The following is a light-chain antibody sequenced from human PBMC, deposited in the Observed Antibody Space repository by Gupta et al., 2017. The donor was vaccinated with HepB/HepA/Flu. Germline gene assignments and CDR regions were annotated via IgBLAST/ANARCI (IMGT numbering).Light chain of an antibody. CDR2: SAS. Sequence: DIQMTQSPSSLSGSVGDRVTITCRASQDIKNDLGWYQQKPGKDPKRLIYSASSVQSGVPSRFSGSGSGTEFTLTISSLQPEDFATYYCRQHDSYPQTFGQGTKVEIK. CDR3: RQHDSYPQT. CDR1: QDIKND. V-gene: IGKV1-17*01. J-gene: IGKJ1*01.